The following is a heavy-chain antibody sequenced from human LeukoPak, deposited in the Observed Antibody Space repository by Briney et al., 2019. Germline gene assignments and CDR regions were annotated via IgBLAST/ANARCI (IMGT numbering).Heavy chain of an antibody. Sequence: ASVKISCKASGGTFSCYAISWVRQAPGQGIEWMGGIIPIFGTANYAQKFQGRVTISADESTSTAYMELSGLISEDTAVYYCARDIMTTVTYWYFDLWGRGTLVTVSS. J-gene: IGHJ2*01. D-gene: IGHD4-17*01. CDR3: ARDIMTTVTYWYFDL. V-gene: IGHV1-69*13. CDR1: GGTFSCYA. CDR2: IIPIFGTA.